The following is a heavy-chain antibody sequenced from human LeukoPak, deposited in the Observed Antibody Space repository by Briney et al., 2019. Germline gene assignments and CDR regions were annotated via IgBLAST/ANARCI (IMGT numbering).Heavy chain of an antibody. V-gene: IGHV3-30*04. CDR3: ARNRRDYYGSGSYYSSALNWFDP. CDR2: ISYDGSNK. Sequence: GRSLRLSCAASGFTFSTYAMHWVRHTPGKGLECVAFISYDGSNKHYADSAKGRFTIYRDNSKNTLYLQMNSLRTGDTAVYYCARNRRDYYGSGSYYSSALNWFDPWGQGTLVTVSS. J-gene: IGHJ5*02. D-gene: IGHD3-10*01. CDR1: GFTFSTYA.